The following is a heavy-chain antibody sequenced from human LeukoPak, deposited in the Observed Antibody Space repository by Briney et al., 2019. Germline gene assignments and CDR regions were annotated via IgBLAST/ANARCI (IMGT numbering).Heavy chain of an antibody. CDR1: GFTFSIHG. Sequence: GGSLRLSCAASGFTFSIHGMNWVRQAPGKGLEWVSGISPGADITYYAESVKGRFTISRDNSKNTLYLQINTLRAEDTAIYYCAKDCGWLHFCCWGQGTLVTVSS. J-gene: IGHJ4*02. V-gene: IGHV3-23*01. CDR2: ISPGADIT. CDR3: AKDCGWLHFCC. D-gene: IGHD5-24*01.